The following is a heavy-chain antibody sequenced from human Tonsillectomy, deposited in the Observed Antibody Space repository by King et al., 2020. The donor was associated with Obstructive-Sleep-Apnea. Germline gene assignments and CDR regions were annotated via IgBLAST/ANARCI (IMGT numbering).Heavy chain of an antibody. Sequence: LQLQESGPGLVKPSETLSLTCTVSGGSISSYYWSWIRQPPGKGLEWIGYIYYSGTTNYNPSVKSRVTISVDTSKNQFSLKLSTVTAADTAVYYCARSYSYGGFDSWGQGTLVTVSS. CDR3: ARSYSYGGFDS. V-gene: IGHV4-59*08. J-gene: IGHJ4*02. CDR1: GGSISSYY. D-gene: IGHD5-18*01. CDR2: IYYSGTT.